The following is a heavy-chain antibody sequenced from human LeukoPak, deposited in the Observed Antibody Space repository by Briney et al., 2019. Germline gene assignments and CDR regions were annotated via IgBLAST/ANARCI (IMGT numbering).Heavy chain of an antibody. CDR3: ARDHYGDYTPRYFDY. V-gene: IGHV1-69*04. CDR2: IIPILGIA. Sequence: ASVTVSCKASGGTFSSYTISWVRQAPGQGLEWMGRIIPILGIANYAQKFQGSVTITADKSTSTAYMELSSLRSEDTAVYYCARDHYGDYTPRYFDYWGQGTLVTVSS. J-gene: IGHJ4*02. D-gene: IGHD4-17*01. CDR1: GGTFSSYT.